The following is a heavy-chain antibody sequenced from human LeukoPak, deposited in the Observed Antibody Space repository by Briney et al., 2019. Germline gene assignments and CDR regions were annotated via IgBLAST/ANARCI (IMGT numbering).Heavy chain of an antibody. CDR2: IKSKTDGGTT. CDR3: TTDLYITLVRGVPKSSSY. J-gene: IGHJ4*02. CDR1: GLTFSNAW. D-gene: IGHD3-10*01. Sequence: PGGSLRLSCAASGLTFSNAWVSWVRQAPGKGLEWVGRIKSKTDGGTTDYAAPVKGRFTISRDDSKNTLSLQMNSLKTEDTAVYYCTTDLYITLVRGVPKSSSYWGQGTLVTVSS. V-gene: IGHV3-15*01.